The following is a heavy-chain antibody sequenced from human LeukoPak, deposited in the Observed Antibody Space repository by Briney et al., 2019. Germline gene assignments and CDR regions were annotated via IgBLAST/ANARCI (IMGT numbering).Heavy chain of an antibody. V-gene: IGHV3-21*01. J-gene: IGHJ4*02. CDR2: ISSSSSYI. CDR3: ASGQQLVPNYFDY. Sequence: GGSLRLSCAASGFTFSSYSMNWVRQAPGKGLEWVSSISSSSSYIYYADSVKGRFTISRDNAKNSLYLQMNSLRAEDTAVYYCASGQQLVPNYFDYWGQGTLVTVSS. CDR1: GFTFSSYS. D-gene: IGHD6-13*01.